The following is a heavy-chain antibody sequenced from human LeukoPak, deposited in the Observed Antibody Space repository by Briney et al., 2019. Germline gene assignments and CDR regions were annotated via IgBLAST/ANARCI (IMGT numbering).Heavy chain of an antibody. D-gene: IGHD1-26*01. Sequence: PRGSLRLSCAASGFTFRTYSLNWVRQAPGKGLEWVSYISSSSDTIYYADSVKGRFTISRDNAKNSLYLQMNSLRAEDTAVYYCARGHMVEATMDAFDIWGQGTMVTVSS. CDR2: ISSSSDTI. CDR3: ARGHMVEATMDAFDI. CDR1: GFTFRTYS. V-gene: IGHV3-48*04. J-gene: IGHJ3*02.